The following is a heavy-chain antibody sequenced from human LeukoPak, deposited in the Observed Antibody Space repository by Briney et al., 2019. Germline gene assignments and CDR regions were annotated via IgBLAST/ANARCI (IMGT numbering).Heavy chain of an antibody. Sequence: GGSLRLSCAASGFTFRSYVMSWVRQAPGKGLEWVSAISGSGGSTYYADSVKGRFTISRDNSKNTLYLQMNSLRAEDTAVYYCAKDPLRFLERGRGGFDPWGQGTLVTVSS. CDR3: AKDPLRFLERGRGGFDP. J-gene: IGHJ5*02. CDR2: ISGSGGST. D-gene: IGHD3-3*01. V-gene: IGHV3-23*01. CDR1: GFTFRSYV.